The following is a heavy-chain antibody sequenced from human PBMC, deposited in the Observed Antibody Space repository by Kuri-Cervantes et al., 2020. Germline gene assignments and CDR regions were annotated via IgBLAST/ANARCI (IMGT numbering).Heavy chain of an antibody. Sequence: GGSLRLSCAASGFTFSDYYMSWIRQAPGKGLEWVSYISSSGSTIYYADSVKGRFTISRDNSKNTLYLQMNSLRAEDTAVYYCARLSLHVDTAMIDYWGQGTLVTVSS. CDR1: GFTFSDYY. J-gene: IGHJ4*02. CDR2: ISSSGSTI. V-gene: IGHV3-11*04. CDR3: ARLSLHVDTAMIDY. D-gene: IGHD5-18*01.